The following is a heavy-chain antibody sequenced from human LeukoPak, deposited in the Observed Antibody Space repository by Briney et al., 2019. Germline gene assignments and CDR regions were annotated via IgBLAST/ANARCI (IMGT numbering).Heavy chain of an antibody. D-gene: IGHD2-8*01. V-gene: IGHV4-59*12. CDR1: GDSISGFY. Sequence: SETLSLTCSVSGDSISGFYWNWIRQSPEKGLEWIAVTHYSGTTDYNPSLKSRVTISIDTSRQQFFLKLSSVTAADTAVYYCVLAPNSNWFDFWGQGTRVTVSS. CDR3: VLAPNSNWFDF. J-gene: IGHJ5*01. CDR2: THYSGTT.